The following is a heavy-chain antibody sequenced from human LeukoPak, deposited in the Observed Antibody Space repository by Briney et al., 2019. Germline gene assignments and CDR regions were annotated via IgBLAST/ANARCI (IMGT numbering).Heavy chain of an antibody. CDR3: ARGGYYYDSSGYYYGFFDY. CDR1: GGSFSGYY. Sequence: SETLSLTCAVYGGSFSGYYWSWIRQPPGKGLEWIGYIYYSGSTNYNPSLKSRVTISVDTSKNQFSLKLSSVTAADTAVYYCARGGYYYDSSGYYYGFFDYWGQGTLVTVSS. V-gene: IGHV4-59*01. J-gene: IGHJ4*02. CDR2: IYYSGST. D-gene: IGHD3-22*01.